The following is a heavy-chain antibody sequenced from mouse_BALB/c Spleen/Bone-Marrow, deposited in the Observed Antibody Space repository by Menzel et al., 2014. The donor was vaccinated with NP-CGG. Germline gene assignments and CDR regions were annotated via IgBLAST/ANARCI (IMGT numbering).Heavy chain of an antibody. CDR1: GFSLTDYG. D-gene: IGHD1-1*01. V-gene: IGHV2-6-5*01. Sequence: VQLQQSGTGLVAPSQSLSITCTVSGFSLTDYGVSWIRQPPGKGLEWLGEIWGGGSTYYSSALKSRLSISKDNSKSQVFLKMNRLKPHYTNMCYCAEHYGSYYAMDYWGQGTSVTVSS. CDR2: IWGGGST. J-gene: IGHJ4*01. CDR3: AEHYGSYYAMDY.